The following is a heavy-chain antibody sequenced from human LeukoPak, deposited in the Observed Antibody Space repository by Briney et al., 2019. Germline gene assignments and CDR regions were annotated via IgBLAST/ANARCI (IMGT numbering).Heavy chain of an antibody. V-gene: IGHV3-30*18. D-gene: IGHD3-16*01. CDR2: ISYDGSNK. Sequence: GGSLRLSCVASGFTFSNYGMHWVRQAPGKGLEWVAVISYDGSNKYYADSVKGRFTIPRDNSKNTLYLQMNSLRAEDTAVYYCTKGVLGGTQSVSAGLDSWGQGTLVTVSS. J-gene: IGHJ4*02. CDR3: TKGVLGGTQSVSAGLDS. CDR1: GFTFSNYG.